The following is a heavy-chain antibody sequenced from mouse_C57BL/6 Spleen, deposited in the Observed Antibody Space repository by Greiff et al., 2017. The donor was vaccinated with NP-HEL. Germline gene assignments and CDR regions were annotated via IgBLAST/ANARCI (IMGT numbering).Heavy chain of an antibody. D-gene: IGHD2-5*01. V-gene: IGHV1-55*01. Sequence: VQLQQPGAELVKPGASVKMSCKASGYTFTSSWITWVKQRPGQGLEWIGDIYPGSGSTNYNAKFKSKATLTVDTSSSTAYMQLSSLTSEDSAVYYCARSGYSNLAYWGQGTLVTVSA. CDR1: GYTFTSSW. CDR2: IYPGSGST. J-gene: IGHJ3*01. CDR3: ARSGYSNLAY.